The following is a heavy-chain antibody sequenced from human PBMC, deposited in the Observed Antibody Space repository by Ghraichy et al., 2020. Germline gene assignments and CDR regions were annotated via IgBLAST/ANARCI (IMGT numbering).Heavy chain of an antibody. CDR2: IYYSGST. CDR1: GGSISSSSYY. V-gene: IGHV4-39*01. Sequence: SETLSLTCTVSGGSISSSSYYWGWIRQPPGKGLEWIGSIYYSGSTYYNPSLKSRVTISVDTSKNQFSLKLSSVTAADTAVYYCARHEYDGWYYYYYMDVWGKGTTVTVSS. CDR3: ARHEYDGWYYYYYMDV. D-gene: IGHD2-15*01. J-gene: IGHJ6*03.